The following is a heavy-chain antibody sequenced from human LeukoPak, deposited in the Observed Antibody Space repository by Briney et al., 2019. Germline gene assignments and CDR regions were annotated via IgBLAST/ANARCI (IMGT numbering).Heavy chain of an antibody. Sequence: GGSLRLSCAASGFTFSSYAMNWVRQAPGKGLEWVSVISYSGGSTNYADSVKGRFTISRDNSKKTLYLQMNSLRAEDTAVYYCAKGRDYFDYWGQGTLVTVSS. V-gene: IGHV3-23*01. CDR1: GFTFSSYA. CDR3: AKGRDYFDY. CDR2: ISYSGGST. J-gene: IGHJ4*02.